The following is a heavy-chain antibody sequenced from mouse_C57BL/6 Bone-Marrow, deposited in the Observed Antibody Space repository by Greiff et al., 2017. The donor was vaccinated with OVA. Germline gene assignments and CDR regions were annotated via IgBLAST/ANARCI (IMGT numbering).Heavy chain of an antibody. J-gene: IGHJ4*01. V-gene: IGHV1-55*01. D-gene: IGHD2-3*01. CDR3: ARGGLLLIYAMDY. Sequence: VQLQQPGAELVKPGASVKMSCKASGYTFTSYWITWVKQRPGQGLEWIGDIYPGSGSTNYNEKFKSKATLTVDTSSSTAYMQLSSLTSEDSAVYYCARGGLLLIYAMDYWGQGTSVTVSS. CDR1: GYTFTSYW. CDR2: IYPGSGST.